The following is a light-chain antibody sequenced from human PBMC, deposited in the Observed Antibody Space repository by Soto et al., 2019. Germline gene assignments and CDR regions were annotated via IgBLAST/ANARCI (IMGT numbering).Light chain of an antibody. CDR1: QSVSGW. J-gene: IGKJ1*01. CDR2: DAS. CDR3: QQDDTCSGT. Sequence: SHLAGSPCSPCASVGGSVTVTCRASQSVSGWLAWYQQKPGEAPKLLIYDASALPRGAPSRFSGSGSGTKFTLTIASLQPDDFATYYCQQDDTCSGTFGPGTKVEIK. V-gene: IGKV1-5*01.